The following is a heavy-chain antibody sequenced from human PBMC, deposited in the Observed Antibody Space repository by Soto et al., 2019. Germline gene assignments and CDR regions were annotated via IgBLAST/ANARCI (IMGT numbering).Heavy chain of an antibody. Sequence: SETLSLTCTVSGGSISSSSYYWGWIRQPPGKGLEWIGSIYYSGRTYYNPSLKSRITVSVDTSKNQFSLKLSSVTAADTALYYCARHHGPLYVGYYYDLDVWGPGTTVTVSS. D-gene: IGHD3-16*01. CDR1: GGSISSSSYY. CDR3: ARHHGPLYVGYYYDLDV. V-gene: IGHV4-39*01. CDR2: IYYSGRT. J-gene: IGHJ6*02.